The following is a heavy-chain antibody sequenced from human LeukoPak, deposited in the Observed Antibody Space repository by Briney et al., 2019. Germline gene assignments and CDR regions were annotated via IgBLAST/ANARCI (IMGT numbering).Heavy chain of an antibody. CDR1: GGTFSSYA. V-gene: IGHV1-69*06. CDR2: IIPIFGTA. Sequence: SVKVSCKASGGTFSSYAISWVRQAPGQGLEWMGGIIPIFGTANYAQKFQGRVTITADKSTSTAYMELSSLRSEDTAVYYCARGGDYYIHDNWFDPWGQGTLVTVSS. D-gene: IGHD1-26*01. CDR3: ARGGDYYIHDNWFDP. J-gene: IGHJ5*02.